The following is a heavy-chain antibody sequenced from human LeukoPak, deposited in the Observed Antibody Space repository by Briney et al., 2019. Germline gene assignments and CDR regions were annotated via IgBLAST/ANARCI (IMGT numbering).Heavy chain of an antibody. CDR2: ISSSGDAT. J-gene: IGHJ4*02. Sequence: PGGSLRLSCAASGFTFSSHAMSWVRQAPGRGLEWVSGISSSGDATYYADSVRGRFTISRDNSRNTLYLQINSLRAEDTAAYYCSTRNRYQTKPYYYHNFDFWGQGTLVTVSS. V-gene: IGHV3-23*01. CDR3: STRNRYQTKPYYYHNFDF. D-gene: IGHD3-22*01. CDR1: GFTFSSHA.